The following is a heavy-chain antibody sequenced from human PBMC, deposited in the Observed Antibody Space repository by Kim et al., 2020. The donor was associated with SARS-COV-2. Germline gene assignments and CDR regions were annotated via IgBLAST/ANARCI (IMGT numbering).Heavy chain of an antibody. J-gene: IGHJ6*02. CDR3: ARDGRNCSGGSCYWYYYYGMDV. CDR2: ISSSSSYI. V-gene: IGHV3-21*01. Sequence: GGSLRLSCAASGFTFSSYSMNWVRQAPGKGLEWVSSISSSSSYIYYADSVKGRFTISRDNAKNSLYLQMNSLRAEDTAVYYCARDGRNCSGGSCYWYYYYGMDVWGQGTTVTVSS. CDR1: GFTFSSYS. D-gene: IGHD2-15*01.